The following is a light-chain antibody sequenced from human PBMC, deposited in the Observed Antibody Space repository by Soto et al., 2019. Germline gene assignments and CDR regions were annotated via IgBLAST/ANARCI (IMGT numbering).Light chain of an antibody. J-gene: IGKJ2*01. Sequence: EIVMTQSPATLSVSPGERATLSCRASQSISSNLAWYQQKPGQAPRLLIYGASTRATGIPARFSGSGSGTEFTLTNSSLQSEDFAVYYCQQYSIWPYTFGQGTKLEIK. CDR1: QSISSN. CDR3: QQYSIWPYT. CDR2: GAS. V-gene: IGKV3-15*01.